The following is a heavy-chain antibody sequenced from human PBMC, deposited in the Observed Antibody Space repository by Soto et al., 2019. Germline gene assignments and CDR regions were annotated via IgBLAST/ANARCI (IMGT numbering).Heavy chain of an antibody. J-gene: IGHJ4*02. Sequence: GGSLRLSCAASGFTFSTDWMYWVRQAPGKGLVWVSRTNSDGSDTSYADSVKGRFTISRDNAKNTLYLQMNSLRAEDTAVYYCARDRGWSLFDYWGQGTLVTVSS. CDR2: TNSDGSDT. CDR3: ARDRGWSLFDY. V-gene: IGHV3-74*01. D-gene: IGHD6-19*01. CDR1: GFTFSTDW.